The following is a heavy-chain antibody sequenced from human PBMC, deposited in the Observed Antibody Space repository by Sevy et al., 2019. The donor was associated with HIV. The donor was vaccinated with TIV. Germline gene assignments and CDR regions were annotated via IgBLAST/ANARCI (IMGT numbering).Heavy chain of an antibody. CDR3: ARDRVTMVRGNWFDP. CDR1: GFTFSSYW. Sequence: GGSLRLSCAASGFTFSSYWMSWVRQAPGKGLEWVANIKQDGSEKYYVDSVKGRFTISRDNAKNSLYLQMNSLGAEDTAVYYCARDRVTMVRGNWFDPWGQGTLVTVSS. D-gene: IGHD3-10*01. CDR2: IKQDGSEK. J-gene: IGHJ5*02. V-gene: IGHV3-7*01.